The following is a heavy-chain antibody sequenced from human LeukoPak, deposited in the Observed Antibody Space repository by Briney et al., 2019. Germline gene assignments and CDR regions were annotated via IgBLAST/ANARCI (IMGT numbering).Heavy chain of an antibody. CDR2: IYHSGST. V-gene: IGHV4-38-2*02. Sequence: SETLSLTCTVSGYSISSGYYWGWIRPPPGKGLEWIGSIYHSGSTYYNPSLKSRVTISVDTSKNQFSLKLSSVTAADTAVYYCACLYYYGSGSYYYYYYYMDVWGKGTTVTISS. J-gene: IGHJ6*03. CDR1: GYSISSGYY. D-gene: IGHD3-10*01. CDR3: ACLYYYGSGSYYYYYYYMDV.